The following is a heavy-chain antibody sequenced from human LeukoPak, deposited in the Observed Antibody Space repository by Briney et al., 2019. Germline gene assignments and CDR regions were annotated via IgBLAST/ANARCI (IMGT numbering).Heavy chain of an antibody. Sequence: GRSLRLSCAASGFTFSSYGMHWVRQAPGKGLEWVAVISYDGSNKYYADSVKGRFTISRDNSKNTLYLQMNSLRAEDTAVYYCAKARYFDWLPHFDYWGRGTLVTVSS. V-gene: IGHV3-30*18. CDR3: AKARYFDWLPHFDY. J-gene: IGHJ4*02. CDR2: ISYDGSNK. D-gene: IGHD3-9*01. CDR1: GFTFSSYG.